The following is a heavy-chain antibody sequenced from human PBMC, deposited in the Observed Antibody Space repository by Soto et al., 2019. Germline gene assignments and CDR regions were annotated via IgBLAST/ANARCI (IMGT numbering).Heavy chain of an antibody. CDR3: ARDNALRYCTNGVCYSGTWFDP. Sequence: KASETLSLTCTVSGGSISSGGYYWSWIRQHPGKGLEWIGYIYYSGSTYYNPSLKSRVTISVDTSKNQFSLKLSSVTAADTAVYYCARDNALRYCTNGVCYSGTWFDPWGQGTLVTVSS. J-gene: IGHJ5*02. D-gene: IGHD2-8*01. V-gene: IGHV4-31*03. CDR1: GGSISSGGYY. CDR2: IYYSGST.